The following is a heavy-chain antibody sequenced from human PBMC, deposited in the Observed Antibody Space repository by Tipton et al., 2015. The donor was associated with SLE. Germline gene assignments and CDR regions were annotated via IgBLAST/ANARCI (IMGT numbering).Heavy chain of an antibody. D-gene: IGHD6-13*01. J-gene: IGHJ3*02. V-gene: IGHV4-61*02. Sequence: TLSLTCTVSGGSISSGSYYWSWIRQPAGKGLEWIGRIYTSGSTNYNPSLKSRVTISVDTSKNQFSLKLSSVTAADTAVYYCARNGGSWYPDAFDIWGQGTMVTVSS. CDR3: ARNGGSWYPDAFDI. CDR1: GGSISSGSYY. CDR2: IYTSGST.